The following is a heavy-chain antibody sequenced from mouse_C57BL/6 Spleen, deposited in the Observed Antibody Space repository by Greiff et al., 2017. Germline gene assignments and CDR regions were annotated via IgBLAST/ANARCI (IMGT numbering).Heavy chain of an antibody. CDR3: ARPLGYSGFAY. CDR2: INPNNGGT. CDR1: GYTFTDYN. D-gene: IGHD3-1*01. J-gene: IGHJ3*01. V-gene: IGHV1-22*01. Sequence: EVQLQESGPELVKPGASVKMSCKASGYTFTDYNMHWVKQSHGKSLEWIGYINPNNGGTSYNQKFKGKATLTVNKSSSTAYMELRSLTSEDSAVYYCARPLGYSGFAYWGQGTLVTVSA.